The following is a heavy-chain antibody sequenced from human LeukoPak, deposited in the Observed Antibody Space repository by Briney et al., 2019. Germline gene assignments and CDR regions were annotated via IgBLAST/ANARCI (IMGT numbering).Heavy chain of an antibody. D-gene: IGHD6-19*01. CDR3: ARDCTVAVAGTVGY. V-gene: IGHV1-18*01. Sequence: ASVKVSCKASGYTFTSYGISWVRQAPGQGLEWMGWISAYNGNTNYAQKLQGRVTMTTDTSTSTAYMELRRLRSDDTAVYYCARDCTVAVAGTVGYWGQGTLVTVSS. J-gene: IGHJ4*02. CDR2: ISAYNGNT. CDR1: GYTFTSYG.